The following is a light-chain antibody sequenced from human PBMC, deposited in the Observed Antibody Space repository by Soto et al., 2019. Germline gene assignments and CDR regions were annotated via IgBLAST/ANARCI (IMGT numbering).Light chain of an antibody. CDR2: GNS. CDR3: QSYDSNLSGSGGV. V-gene: IGLV1-40*01. J-gene: IGLJ1*01. CDR1: SSNIGAGYD. Sequence: QSVLTQPPSVSGAPGQRVTISCTGSSSNIGAGYDVHWYQQLPGTAPKLIIYGNSNRPSGVPDRFSGSKSGTSASLAITGIQAEDEADYYCQSYDSNLSGSGGVFGTGTKVTVL.